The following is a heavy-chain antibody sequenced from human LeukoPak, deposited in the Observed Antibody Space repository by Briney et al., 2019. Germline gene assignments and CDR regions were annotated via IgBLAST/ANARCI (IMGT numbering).Heavy chain of an antibody. CDR1: GFSFNTNA. D-gene: IGHD1-14*01. CDR2: ISVSGGT. J-gene: IGHJ4*02. Sequence: GGSLRLSCGASGFSFNTNAMSWVRQAPGKGLEWVSAISVSGGTYYADSVKGRFTISRDNSKNTLYLQMNGLRAEDTAVYYCAKREGGTRNLDSWGQGTLVTVSS. V-gene: IGHV3-23*01. CDR3: AKREGGTRNLDS.